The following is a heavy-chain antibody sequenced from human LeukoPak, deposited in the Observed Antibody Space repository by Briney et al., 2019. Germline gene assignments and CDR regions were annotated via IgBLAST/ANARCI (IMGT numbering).Heavy chain of an antibody. CDR3: ARESLWFGEPLDY. CDR1: GFSVSNNY. V-gene: IGHV3-7*01. CDR2: IKQDGSEK. J-gene: IGHJ4*02. D-gene: IGHD3-10*01. Sequence: GGSLRLSCAASGFSVSNNYMTWVRQAPGKGLEWVANIKQDGSEKFYVDSVKGRFTISRDSAKNSLYLQMNSLRAEDTAVYYCARESLWFGEPLDYWGQGTLVTVSS.